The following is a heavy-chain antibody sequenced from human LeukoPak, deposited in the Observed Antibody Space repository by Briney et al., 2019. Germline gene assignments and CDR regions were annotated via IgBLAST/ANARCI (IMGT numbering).Heavy chain of an antibody. CDR1: GYTFTSYY. V-gene: IGHV1-46*03. D-gene: IGHD1-26*01. J-gene: IGHJ3*02. CDR2: INPSGGST. CDR3: ASPGRRNDAFDI. Sequence: ASVKVSCKASGYTFTSYYMHWVQQAPGQGLEWMGIINPSGGSTSYAQKFQGRVTMTRDTSTSTVYMELSSQRSEDTAVYYCASPGRRNDAFDIWGQGTMVTVSS.